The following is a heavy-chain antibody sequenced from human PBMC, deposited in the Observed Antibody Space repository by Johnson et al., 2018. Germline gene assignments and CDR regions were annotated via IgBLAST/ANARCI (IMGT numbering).Heavy chain of an antibody. V-gene: IGHV3-11*01. CDR2: ISSSGSII. D-gene: IGHD4-17*01. Sequence: QVQLGESGGGLVEHGGSLRLSCAASGFTFSDYYMTWIRQAPGKGLEWISYISSSGSIIYYADSVKGRFTISRDNSKNTLYVQMNRLRAEDTAVDYCAKGDYGDYGVDHWGQGSLVTVSS. CDR1: GFTFSDYY. J-gene: IGHJ4*02. CDR3: AKGDYGDYGVDH.